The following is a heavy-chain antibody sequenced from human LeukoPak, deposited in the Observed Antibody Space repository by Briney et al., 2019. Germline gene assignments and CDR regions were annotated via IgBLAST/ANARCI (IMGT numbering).Heavy chain of an antibody. CDR3: ARESTVSMDY. Sequence: PSETLSLTCTVSGGSVSSGSYYWGWIRQPPGKGLEWIGNIYYSGSTYYNPSLKSRVTISVETSKNQFSLKLSSVTAADTAVYYCARESTVSMDYWGQGTLVTVSS. V-gene: IGHV4-39*07. CDR2: IYYSGST. J-gene: IGHJ4*02. D-gene: IGHD4-17*01. CDR1: GGSVSSGSYY.